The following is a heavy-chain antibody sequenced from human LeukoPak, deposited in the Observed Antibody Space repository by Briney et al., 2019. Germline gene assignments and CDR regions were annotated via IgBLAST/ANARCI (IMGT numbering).Heavy chain of an antibody. CDR2: INREGNNI. CDR1: GFTFSSYW. V-gene: IGHV3-74*01. CDR3: ARSHYYDSSGYFYYYYGLDV. Sequence: GGSLRLSCAASGFTFSSYWMHWVRQAPGKGLGWVSRINREGNNIRYADSVKGRFTISRDNAKNTLYLQMNSLRAEDTAVYYCARSHYYDSSGYFYYYYGLDVWGQGTTVTVSS. J-gene: IGHJ6*02. D-gene: IGHD3-22*01.